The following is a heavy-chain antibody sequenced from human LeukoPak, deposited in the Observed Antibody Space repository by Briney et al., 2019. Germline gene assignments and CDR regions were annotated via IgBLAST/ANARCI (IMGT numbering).Heavy chain of an antibody. D-gene: IGHD5-18*01. J-gene: IGHJ5*02. V-gene: IGHV4-39*07. CDR3: ARGEMRQLWFRWFDP. Sequence: SETLSLTCTVSGGSISSGGYYWSWIRQHPGKGLEWIGEINHSGSTNYNPSLKSRVTISVDTSKNQFSLKLSSVTAADTAVYYCARGEMRQLWFRWFDPWGQGTLVTVSS. CDR1: GGSISSGGYY. CDR2: INHSGST.